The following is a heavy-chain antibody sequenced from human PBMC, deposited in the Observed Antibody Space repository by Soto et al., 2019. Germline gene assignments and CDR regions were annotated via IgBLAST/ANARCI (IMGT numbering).Heavy chain of an antibody. V-gene: IGHV4-30-4*01. CDR3: ARDLGQWDNWFDP. CDR2: IYYSGST. CDR1: GGSISSGDYY. J-gene: IGHJ5*02. Sequence: SETLSLTCTVSGGSISSGDYYWSWIRQPPGKGMEWIGYIYYSGSTYYNPSLKSRVTISVDTSKNQFSLKLSSVTAADTAVYYCARDLGQWDNWFDPLGQGTLVNV. D-gene: IGHD6-19*01.